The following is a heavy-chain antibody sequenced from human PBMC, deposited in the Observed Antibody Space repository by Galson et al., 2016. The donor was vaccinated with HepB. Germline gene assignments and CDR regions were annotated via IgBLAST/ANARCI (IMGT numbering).Heavy chain of an antibody. CDR2: ISYDGSRK. D-gene: IGHD5-12*01. V-gene: IGHV3-30*04. J-gene: IGHJ6*02. CDR3: ARGGWIMDV. CDR1: GFTFNSFA. Sequence: SLRLSCAASGFTFNSFAMPWVRQAPGKGLVWVAVISYDGSRKFYADFVEGRFTISRDNSKNTLYLQMNSLRPEDTDVYYCARGGWIMDVWGQGTTVTVSS.